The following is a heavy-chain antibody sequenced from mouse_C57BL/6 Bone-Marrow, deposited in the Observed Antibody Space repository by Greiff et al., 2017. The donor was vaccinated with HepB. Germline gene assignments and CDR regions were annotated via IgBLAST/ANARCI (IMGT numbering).Heavy chain of an antibody. CDR1: GFTFSSYG. Sequence: EVQLVESGGDLVKPGGSLKLSCAASGFTFSSYGMSWVRQTPDKRLEWVATISSGGSYTYYPDSVKGRFTISRDNAKNTLYLQMSSLKSEDTAMYYGAGLGYDVRFDYWGQGTTLTVSS. D-gene: IGHD2-2*01. CDR3: AGLGYDVRFDY. V-gene: IGHV5-6*01. CDR2: ISSGGSYT. J-gene: IGHJ2*01.